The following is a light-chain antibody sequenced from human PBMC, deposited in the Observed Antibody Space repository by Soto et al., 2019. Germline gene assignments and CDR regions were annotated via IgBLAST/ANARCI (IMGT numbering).Light chain of an antibody. CDR2: TAS. CDR3: QQYKSYSPT. Sequence: DTQMTQSPSTLSASVGERVTITCRASQSISNCLAWYQQRPGRAPNLLIHTASTLKSGVPSRFSGSGSGTEFTLTISSLQPDDFATYYCQQYKSYSPTFGQGTKVEIK. V-gene: IGKV1-5*03. CDR1: QSISNC. J-gene: IGKJ1*01.